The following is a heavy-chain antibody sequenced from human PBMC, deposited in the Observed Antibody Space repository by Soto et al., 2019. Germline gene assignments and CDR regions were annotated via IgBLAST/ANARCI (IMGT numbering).Heavy chain of an antibody. CDR3: ARSGRITIFGVVIRNDYYGMDV. V-gene: IGHV4-31*01. D-gene: IGHD3-3*01. Sequence: QVQLQESGPGLVKPSQTLSLTCTVSGGSISSGGYYWSWIRQHPGKGLEWIGYIYYSGSTYYNPSLKSQVTISVDTSKNQFSLKLSSVTAADTAVYYCARSGRITIFGVVIRNDYYGMDVWGQGTTVTVSS. CDR1: GGSISSGGYY. CDR2: IYYSGST. J-gene: IGHJ6*02.